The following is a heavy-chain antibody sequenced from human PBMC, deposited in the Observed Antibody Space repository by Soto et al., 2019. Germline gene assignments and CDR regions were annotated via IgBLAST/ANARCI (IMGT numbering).Heavy chain of an antibody. V-gene: IGHV3-30*18. CDR3: VKGGYHYFDY. J-gene: IGHJ4*02. CDR1: RFTFSNYG. CDR2: ISYDGRNK. Sequence: QVQLVESGGGVVQPGRSLRLSCAASRFTFSNYGMHWVRQTPGKGLEWVAVISYDGRNKYYADSVKSRFTISRDNSKNTLYLQMNSLRAEDTAVYYCVKGGYHYFDYWGQGTLVTVSS. D-gene: IGHD5-12*01.